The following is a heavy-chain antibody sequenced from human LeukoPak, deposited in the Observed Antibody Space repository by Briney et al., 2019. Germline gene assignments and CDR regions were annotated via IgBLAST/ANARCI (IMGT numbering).Heavy chain of an antibody. CDR2: IYYSGST. V-gene: IGHV4-39*01. J-gene: IGHJ6*02. D-gene: IGHD1-26*01. Sequence: SETLSLTCTVSGGSISSSYFWGWIRQPPGKGLEWIGSIYYSGSTYYKPSLKSRVTISVDTSKNQFSLKLSSVTAADTAVYYCVRLVRYGMDVWGQGTTVTVSS. CDR3: VRLVRYGMDV. CDR1: GGSISSSYF.